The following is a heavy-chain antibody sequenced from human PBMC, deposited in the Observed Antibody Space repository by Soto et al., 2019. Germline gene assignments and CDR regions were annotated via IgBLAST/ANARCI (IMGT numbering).Heavy chain of an antibody. J-gene: IGHJ4*02. Sequence: EVQLAESGGGLVQPGGSLRLSCAASGFTFNSYWMHWVRQVPGKGLVWVSRINNDGSTTNYADSVKGRFTISRDNARNTVYLLMNSLRADDTAVYYCVRGVIAANCFDYWGQGTLVTVSS. V-gene: IGHV3-74*01. CDR1: GFTFNSYW. D-gene: IGHD2-15*01. CDR2: INNDGSTT. CDR3: VRGVIAANCFDY.